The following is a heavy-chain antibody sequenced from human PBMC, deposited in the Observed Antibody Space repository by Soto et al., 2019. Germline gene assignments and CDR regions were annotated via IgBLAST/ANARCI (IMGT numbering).Heavy chain of an antibody. CDR3: ARKGPTRYNSYGMDV. CDR2: IFYSGTT. V-gene: IGHV4-61*01. Sequence: QVQLQESGPGLVKPSETLSLICTVSGGSISGSISNFYWSWIRQPPGKGLEWIGHIFYSGTTNYNPSLKSRVTISVDTSKTQFSLKLSSVTAVDTAVYYCARKGPTRYNSYGMDVWGQGTTVTVSS. J-gene: IGHJ6*02. CDR1: GGSISGSISNFY. D-gene: IGHD2-2*01.